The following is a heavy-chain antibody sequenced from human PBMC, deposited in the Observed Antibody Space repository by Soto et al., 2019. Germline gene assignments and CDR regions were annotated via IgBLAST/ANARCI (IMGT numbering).Heavy chain of an antibody. Sequence: QVPLVESGGGVVQPGRSLRLSCAASGFTFSSYGMHWVRQAPGKGLEWVAVISYDGSNKYYADSVKGRFTISRDNSKNTLYLQMNSLRAEDTAVYYCAGFNTVKYFDYWGQGTLVTVSS. J-gene: IGHJ4*02. V-gene: IGHV3-30*03. CDR3: AGFNTVKYFDY. CDR1: GFTFSSYG. CDR2: ISYDGSNK. D-gene: IGHD4-17*01.